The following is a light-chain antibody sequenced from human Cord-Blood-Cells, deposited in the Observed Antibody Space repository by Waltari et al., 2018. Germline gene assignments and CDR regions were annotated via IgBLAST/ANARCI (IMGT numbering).Light chain of an antibody. CDR2: EVS. J-gene: IGLJ3*02. CDR3: SSYAGSNNFLNWV. CDR1: SSHVRGYNS. V-gene: IGLV2-8*01. Sequence: QSALTQPPSASGSPGQSVTISCTGTSSHVRGYNSVSSYQQHPGNAPKLMIYEVSKRPSGVPDRFSGSKSGNTASLTVSGLQAEDEADYYCSSYAGSNNFLNWVFGGGTKLTVL.